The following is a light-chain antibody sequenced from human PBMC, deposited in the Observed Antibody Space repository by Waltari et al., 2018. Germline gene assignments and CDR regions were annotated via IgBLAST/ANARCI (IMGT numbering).Light chain of an antibody. V-gene: IGKV1-39*01. CDR3: QQSYRVPYT. CDR2: GAS. Sequence: DIQMTQSPSSLSASVGDSITITCRASQSVSNYLNWYQQKPGKPPRLLIFGASSWESGVPSRFSGSGSGTDFTLTISRLQPEDFATYYCQQSYRVPYTFGQGTKLEI. CDR1: QSVSNY. J-gene: IGKJ2*01.